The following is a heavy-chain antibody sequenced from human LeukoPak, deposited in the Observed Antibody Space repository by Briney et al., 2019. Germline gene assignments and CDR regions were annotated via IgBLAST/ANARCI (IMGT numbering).Heavy chain of an antibody. CDR2: MNPNSGNT. D-gene: IGHD5-18*01. V-gene: IGHV1-8*02. J-gene: IGHJ4*02. CDR1: GYTFTSYG. CDR3: ARGAASSDY. Sequence: ASVKVSCKASGYTFTSYGISWVRQAPGQGLEWMGWMNPNSGNTGYAQKFQGRVTMTRNTSISTAYMELSSLRSEDTAVYYCARGAASSDYWGQGTLVTVSS.